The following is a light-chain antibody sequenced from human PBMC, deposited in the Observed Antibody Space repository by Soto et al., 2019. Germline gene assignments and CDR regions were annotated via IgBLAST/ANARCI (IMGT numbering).Light chain of an antibody. CDR2: GVS. V-gene: IGKV3-20*01. Sequence: ESVLTQSPGTLSLSPGERATLSCRATQSVTNNYFAWYQQKPGQSPRLLIYGVSSRAADIPDRFSGSGSGTDFTLTISRLEPDDFVVYYCQQYSTLPHTFGQGTKLEVK. CDR1: QSVTNNY. J-gene: IGKJ2*01. CDR3: QQYSTLPHT.